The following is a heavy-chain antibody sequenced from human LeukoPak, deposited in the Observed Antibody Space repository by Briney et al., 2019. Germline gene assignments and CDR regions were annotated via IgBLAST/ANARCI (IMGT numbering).Heavy chain of an antibody. CDR1: GFTFKDYW. CDR3: ARDLLYYDILTGYHESGMDV. J-gene: IGHJ6*02. CDR2: IKEDGSEK. Sequence: GGSLRLSCAASGFTFKDYWMIWVRQAPGKGLEWVANIKEDGSEKYYVDSVKGRFTISRDNAKSSLYLQINSLRAEDTAVYYCARDLLYYDILTGYHESGMDVWGQGTTVTVSS. D-gene: IGHD3-9*01. V-gene: IGHV3-7*01.